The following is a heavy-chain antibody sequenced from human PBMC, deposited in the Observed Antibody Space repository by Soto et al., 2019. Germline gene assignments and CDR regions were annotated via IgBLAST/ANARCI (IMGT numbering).Heavy chain of an antibody. J-gene: IGHJ4*02. CDR2: IHDSGST. D-gene: IGHD3-3*01. CDR3: ASESQNLYYNFWSGYYNF. Sequence: QVQLQESGPGLVKPSETLSLTCTVSGGSISSGGHYWNWIRQYPGKGLECIGHIHDSGSTYYNPSLKSRVIISLDSSKNLFSLKLTSVTAADTAVYFCASESQNLYYNFWSGYYNFWGQGTLVTVSS. CDR1: GGSISSGGHY. V-gene: IGHV4-31*03.